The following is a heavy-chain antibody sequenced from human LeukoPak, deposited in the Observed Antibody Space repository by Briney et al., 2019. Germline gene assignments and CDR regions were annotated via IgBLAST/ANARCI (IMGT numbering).Heavy chain of an antibody. CDR2: VSHSGDT. Sequence: PSETLSLTCTISGGSISSYYWSWIRQPPEKGLEWIGYVSHSGDTNYNPSLKSRVTISVDTSKNKFSLKVTSVTAADTAVYYCARARGFYYDFDYWGQGALVTVSS. V-gene: IGHV4-59*01. CDR1: GGSISSYY. D-gene: IGHD3-22*01. J-gene: IGHJ4*02. CDR3: ARARGFYYDFDY.